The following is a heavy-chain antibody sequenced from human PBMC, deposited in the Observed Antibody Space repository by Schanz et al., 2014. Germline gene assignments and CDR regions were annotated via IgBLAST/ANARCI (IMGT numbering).Heavy chain of an antibody. Sequence: QVQWVQSGADVKKPGTAVKVSCKASEYTFTRHYMHWVRQAPGQGLEWMGIIHSTGGTTSHAQKFQGRVTMTRNTSTSTAYMELRGLRSDDTAVYYCARKGMPPIWSGYPYFFDFWGQGTLVTVSS. J-gene: IGHJ4*02. CDR3: ARKGMPPIWSGYPYFFDF. CDR2: IHSTGGTT. CDR1: EYTFTRHY. V-gene: IGHV1-46*01. D-gene: IGHD3-3*01.